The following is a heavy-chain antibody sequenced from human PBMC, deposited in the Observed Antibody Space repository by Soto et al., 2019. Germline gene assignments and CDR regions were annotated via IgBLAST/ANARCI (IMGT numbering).Heavy chain of an antibody. CDR1: GYTFTGYY. Sequence: QVQLVQSGAEVKKPGASVKVSCKASGYTFTGYYMHWVRQAPGQGLAWMGWINPNSGGTNYAQKCQGWVTITRDTSISTTYMELSRLRSDDTAVYYWARDRVVQSSSWGYDAFDIWGQGTMVTVSS. CDR2: INPNSGGT. D-gene: IGHD6-13*01. V-gene: IGHV1-2*04. J-gene: IGHJ3*02. CDR3: ARDRVVQSSSWGYDAFDI.